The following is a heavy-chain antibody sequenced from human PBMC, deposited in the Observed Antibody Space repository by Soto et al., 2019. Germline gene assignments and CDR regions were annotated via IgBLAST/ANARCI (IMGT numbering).Heavy chain of an antibody. V-gene: IGHV4-30-4*01. D-gene: IGHD5-12*01. Sequence: SETLSLTCTVSGASISSGDYFWSWIRQSPGKGLEWIGYIYDSGSSYYNPSLKSRVTMSVDTSKNQFSLKLRSVTAADTAVYYCAREKGYISGPKNFDYWGQGTLVTV. J-gene: IGHJ4*02. CDR1: GASISSGDYF. CDR2: IYDSGSS. CDR3: AREKGYISGPKNFDY.